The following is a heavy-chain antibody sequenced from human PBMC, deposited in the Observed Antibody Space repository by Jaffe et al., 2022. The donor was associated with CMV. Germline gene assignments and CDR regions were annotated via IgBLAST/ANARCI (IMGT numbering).Heavy chain of an antibody. J-gene: IGHJ4*02. D-gene: IGHD2-15*01. CDR2: INHSGST. Sequence: QVQLQQWGAGLLKPSETLSLTCAVYGGSFSGYYWSWIRQPPGKGLEWIGEINHSGSTNYNPSLKSRVTISVDTSKNQFSLKLSSVTAADTAVYYCARVRGGKAYYFDYWGQGTLVTVSS. CDR3: ARVRGGKAYYFDY. CDR1: GGSFSGYY. V-gene: IGHV4-34*01.